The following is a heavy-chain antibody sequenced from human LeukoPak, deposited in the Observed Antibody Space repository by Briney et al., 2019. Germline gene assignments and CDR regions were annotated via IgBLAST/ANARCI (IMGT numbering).Heavy chain of an antibody. CDR2: INHSGST. V-gene: IGHV4-34*01. D-gene: IGHD6-13*01. J-gene: IGHJ4*02. Sequence: SETLSLTCAVYGGSFSGYYWSWIRQPPGKGLEWIGEINHSGSTNYNPSLKSRVTISVDTSKNQFSLKLSSVTAAGTAVYYCARALRGAAAGNYYFGSWGQGTLVTVSS. CDR3: ARALRGAAAGNYYFGS. CDR1: GGSFSGYY.